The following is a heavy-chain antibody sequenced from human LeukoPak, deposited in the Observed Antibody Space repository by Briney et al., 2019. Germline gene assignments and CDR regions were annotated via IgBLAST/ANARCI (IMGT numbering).Heavy chain of an antibody. V-gene: IGHV4-34*01. CDR1: GGSFSGYY. CDR3: ARTLYYDILTGYTNLYWYFDL. J-gene: IGHJ2*01. CDR2: INHSGST. D-gene: IGHD3-9*01. Sequence: SETLSLTCAVYGGSFSGYYWSRIRQPPGKGLEWIGEINHSGSTNYNPSLKSRVTISVDTSKNQFSLKLSSVTAADTAVYYCARTLYYDILTGYTNLYWYFDLWGRGTLVTVSS.